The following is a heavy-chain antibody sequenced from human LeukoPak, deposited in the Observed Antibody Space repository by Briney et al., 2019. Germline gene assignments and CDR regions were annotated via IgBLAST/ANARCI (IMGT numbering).Heavy chain of an antibody. CDR2: IDGDGSDT. CDR3: VRGLDSYSYAYGLY. CDR1: GFTFSTYW. V-gene: IGHV3-74*01. D-gene: IGHD5-18*01. J-gene: IGHJ4*02. Sequence: GGSLRLSCAASGFTFSTYWMHWVRQAPGKGLVWVSRIDGDGSDTNFADSVKGRFTISRDNAKNTVSLQMNSLRVEDAAVYYCVRGLDSYSYAYGLYWGQGTLVTVSS.